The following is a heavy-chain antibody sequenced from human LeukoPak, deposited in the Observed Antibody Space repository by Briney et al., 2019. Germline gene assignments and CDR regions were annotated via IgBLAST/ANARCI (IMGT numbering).Heavy chain of an antibody. CDR2: ISAYNGNT. V-gene: IGHV1-18*01. D-gene: IGHD3-9*01. Sequence: PVASVKVSCKASGYTFTSYGISWVRQAPGQGLEWMGWISAYNGNTNYAQKLQGRVTMTTDTSTSTAYMELRSLRSDDTAVYYCARGGDILTGYSHRSYYYYMDVWGKGTTVTISS. CDR3: ARGGDILTGYSHRSYYYYMDV. J-gene: IGHJ6*03. CDR1: GYTFTSYG.